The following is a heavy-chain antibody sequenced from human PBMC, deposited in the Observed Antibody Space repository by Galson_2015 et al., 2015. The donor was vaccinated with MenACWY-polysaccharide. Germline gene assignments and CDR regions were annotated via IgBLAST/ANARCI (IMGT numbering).Heavy chain of an antibody. CDR3: AKGAAHYGSGNYYDC. CDR2: LSPSAGDT. CDR1: GFTFSSYG. J-gene: IGHJ4*02. D-gene: IGHD3-10*01. V-gene: IGHV3-23*01. Sequence: SLRLSCAATGFTFSSYGMGWVRQAPGKGPEWVSGLSPSAGDTFYADSVRGRFTISRDNSKSTLYLQMNSLRAEDTALYYCAKGAAHYGSGNYYDCWGQGTQVTVSS.